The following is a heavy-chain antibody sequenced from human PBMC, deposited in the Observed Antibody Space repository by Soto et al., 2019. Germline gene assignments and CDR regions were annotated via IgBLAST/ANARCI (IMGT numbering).Heavy chain of an antibody. CDR2: ISYDGTNK. CDR3: ARDPKTYGGKPWAFNYFDS. J-gene: IGHJ4*02. V-gene: IGHV3-30-3*01. Sequence: QVQLVESGGGVVQPGRSLRLSCAASGFSFSISPMYWVRQAPGKGPEWVALISYDGTNKFYADSVKGRFTISRDNSKSTLYLQVDSLRPEDAAVYYCARDPKTYGGKPWAFNYFDSWGQGTLVTVSS. CDR1: GFSFSISP. D-gene: IGHD4-17*01.